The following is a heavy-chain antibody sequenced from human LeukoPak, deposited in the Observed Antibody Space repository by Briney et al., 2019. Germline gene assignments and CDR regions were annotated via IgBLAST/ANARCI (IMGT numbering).Heavy chain of an antibody. CDR1: GFTFSSYG. Sequence: GGSLRLSCAASGFTFSSYGMHWVRQAPGKGLEWVAFIRYDGSNKYYADSVKGRFTISRDNSKNTLYLQMNSLRAEDTAVYYCAKDPWNRSGYLDYWGQGTLVTVSS. D-gene: IGHD3-3*01. CDR2: IRYDGSNK. J-gene: IGHJ4*02. V-gene: IGHV3-30*02. CDR3: AKDPWNRSGYLDY.